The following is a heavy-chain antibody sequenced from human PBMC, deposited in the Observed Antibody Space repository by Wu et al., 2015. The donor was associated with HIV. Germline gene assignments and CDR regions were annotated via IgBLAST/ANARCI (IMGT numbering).Heavy chain of an antibody. CDR2: IIPVFGTT. CDR3: ARNTDSVATSLYSLGV. Sequence: QVQLVQSGAEVKEPGSSVKVSCKASGGTFSSDAVSWVRQAPGQGLEWMGKIIPVFGTTKYAQNFQGRVTISADESTRTVFMELSSLRSDDTAVYYCARNTDSVATSLYSLGVWGQGTVGHRLL. V-gene: IGHV1-69*13. CDR1: GGTFSSDA. D-gene: IGHD5-12*01. J-gene: IGHJ6*02.